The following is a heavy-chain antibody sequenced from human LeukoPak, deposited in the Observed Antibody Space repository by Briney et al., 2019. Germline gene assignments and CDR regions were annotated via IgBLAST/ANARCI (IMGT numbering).Heavy chain of an antibody. Sequence: TLSLTCTVSGGSISSGGYYWSWIRQHPGKGLEWIGYIYYSGSTYYNPSLKSRVTISVDTSKNQFSLKLSSVTAADTAVYYCARATYGSGVFFDYWGQGTLVTVSS. CDR1: GGSISSGGYY. CDR2: IYYSGST. CDR3: ARATYGSGVFFDY. V-gene: IGHV4-31*03. D-gene: IGHD3-10*01. J-gene: IGHJ4*02.